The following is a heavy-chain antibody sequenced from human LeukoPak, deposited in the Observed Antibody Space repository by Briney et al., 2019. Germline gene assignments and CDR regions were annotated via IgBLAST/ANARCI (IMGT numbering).Heavy chain of an antibody. CDR2: ISSSSTI. J-gene: IGHJ4*02. D-gene: IGHD3-16*01. Sequence: GGSLRLSCAASGFTFSSYSMNWVRQAPGKGLEWVSYISSSSTIYYADSVKGRSTISRDNAKNSLYLQMNSLRAEDTAVYYCARDLGGFDYWGQGTLVTVSS. CDR3: ARDLGGFDY. CDR1: GFTFSSYS. V-gene: IGHV3-48*01.